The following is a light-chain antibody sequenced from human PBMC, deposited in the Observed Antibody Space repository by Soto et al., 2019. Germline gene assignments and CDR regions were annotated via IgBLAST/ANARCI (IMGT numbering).Light chain of an antibody. CDR2: AAS. CDR3: QQRSDWPPRLT. Sequence: EIVLTQSPATLSLSPGERATLSCRASQTINNYLAWYQQKPGQAPRLLVYAASYRAIGIPARFSGSGSGTDVTLTISSLEPADFAVYYCQQRSDWPPRLTFGGGTKVEIK. CDR1: QTINNY. V-gene: IGKV3-11*01. J-gene: IGKJ4*01.